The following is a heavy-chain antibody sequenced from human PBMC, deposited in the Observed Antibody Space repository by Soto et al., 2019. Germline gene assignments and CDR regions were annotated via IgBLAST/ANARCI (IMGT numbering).Heavy chain of an antibody. Sequence: QLQLQESGSGLVKPSQTLSLTCAVSGGSISSGGYSWSWIRQPPGKGLEWIGYIYHSGSTYYNPSLKSRVTISVDRSKNQFSLKLSSVTAADTGVYYCARAGGSYLTNWFDPWGQGTLVTVSS. CDR3: ARAGGSYLTNWFDP. CDR1: GGSISSGGYS. J-gene: IGHJ5*02. D-gene: IGHD1-26*01. V-gene: IGHV4-30-2*01. CDR2: IYHSGST.